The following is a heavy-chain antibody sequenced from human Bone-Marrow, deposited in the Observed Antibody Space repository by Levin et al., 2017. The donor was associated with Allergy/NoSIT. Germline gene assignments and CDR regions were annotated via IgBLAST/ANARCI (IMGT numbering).Heavy chain of an antibody. D-gene: IGHD2-15*01. V-gene: IGHV7-4-1*02. CDR1: GYTFTNYA. Sequence: EASVKVSCKASGYTFTNYAMFWVRQAPGQGLQWMGWINTNTGQPTYVQGFTGRFVFSLDTSVSTAYLQISSLKADDTAVYYCAREEAYCSGGSCYSSWLDPWGQGTLVTVSS. CDR2: INTNTGQP. J-gene: IGHJ5*02. CDR3: AREEAYCSGGSCYSSWLDP.